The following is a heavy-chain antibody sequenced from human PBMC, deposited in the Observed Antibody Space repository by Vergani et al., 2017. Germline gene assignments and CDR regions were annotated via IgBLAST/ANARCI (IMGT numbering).Heavy chain of an antibody. Sequence: VQLQASGPGRVKPSQTLSLTCTMSGGSISAGFYFWSWIRQPAGKGLEWLGHISDSGNATHSPSLKTGVSMSVDTSKNQFSLTMTSVTAADTAIYFCARRVGEYGGGKVHPLHTAFDVWGHGTVVTVSS. CDR1: GGSISAGFYF. J-gene: IGHJ3*01. CDR3: ARRVGEYGGGKVHPLHTAFDV. V-gene: IGHV4-61*02. D-gene: IGHD4-23*01. CDR2: ISDSGNA.